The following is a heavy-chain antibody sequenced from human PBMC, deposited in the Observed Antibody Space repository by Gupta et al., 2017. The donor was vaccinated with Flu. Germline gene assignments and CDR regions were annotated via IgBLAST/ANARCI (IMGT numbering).Heavy chain of an antibody. CDR3: ARDSGNFHIDY. J-gene: IGHJ4*02. V-gene: IGHV3-7*01. Sequence: EVLLVESGGVLVQPGVSLRLSCAASGFTFSGYWMSWVRQAPGEGLEWVANIKQDESERHNGDSVRGRFIISRDNAKNSQYLQMNNLRAEDTAVYFCARDSGNFHIDYWGQGTLVTVSS. CDR2: IKQDESER. D-gene: IGHD1-26*01. CDR1: GFTFSGYW.